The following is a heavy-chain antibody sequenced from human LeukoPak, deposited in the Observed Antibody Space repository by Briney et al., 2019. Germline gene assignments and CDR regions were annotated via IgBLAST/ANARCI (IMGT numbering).Heavy chain of an antibody. D-gene: IGHD6-19*01. CDR1: GFTFSSYW. J-gene: IGHJ4*02. CDR2: IKQDGSEK. CDR3: ARELDGTSGWSVYFDY. Sequence: GGSLRLSRAASGFTFSSYWMSWVRQAPGKGLEWVANIKQDGSEKYYVDSVKGRFTISRDNAKNSLYLQMNSLRAEDTAVYYCARELDGTSGWSVYFDYWGQGTLVTVSS. V-gene: IGHV3-7*01.